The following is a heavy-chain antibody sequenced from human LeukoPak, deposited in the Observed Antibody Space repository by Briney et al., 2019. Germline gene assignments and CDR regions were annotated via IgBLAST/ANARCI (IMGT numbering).Heavy chain of an antibody. J-gene: IGHJ4*02. V-gene: IGHV3-23*01. CDR3: AKDLETFIVVVAAPNFDY. CDR2: ISGSGGST. CDR1: GFTFSSYA. Sequence: PGGSLRLSCAASGFTFSSYAMSWVRQAPGKGLEWVSAISGSGGSTYYADSVKGRFTISRDNSKNTLYLQMNSLRAEDTAVYYCAKDLETFIVVVAAPNFDYWGQGTLVTVSS. D-gene: IGHD2-21*02.